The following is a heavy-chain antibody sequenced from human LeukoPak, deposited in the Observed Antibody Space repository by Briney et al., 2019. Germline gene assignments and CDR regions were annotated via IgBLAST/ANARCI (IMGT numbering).Heavy chain of an antibody. CDR1: GGSISSYY. J-gene: IGHJ4*02. CDR2: IYYSGST. CDR3: ARGVTMVRGVNFDY. V-gene: IGHV4-59*01. D-gene: IGHD3-10*01. Sequence: SETLPLTCTVSGGSISSYYWSWIRQPPGKGLEWIGYIYYSGSTNYNPSLKSRVTISVDTSKNQFSLKLSSVTAADTAVYYCARGVTMVRGVNFDYWGRGTLVTVSS.